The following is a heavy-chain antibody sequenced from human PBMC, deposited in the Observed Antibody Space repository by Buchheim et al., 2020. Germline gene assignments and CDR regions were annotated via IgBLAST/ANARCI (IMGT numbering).Heavy chain of an antibody. Sequence: QVQLVESGGGVVQPGGSLRLSCAASGFSFSGYGMHWVRQAPGKGLEWVAVIRYDGSNKYYADSVKGRFTISRDNSKNTLYLQMNSLRAEDTAVYYCARGGRGDTEAYYYYDMDVWGQGIT. CDR3: ARGGRGDTEAYYYYDMDV. J-gene: IGHJ6*02. CDR2: IRYDGSNK. V-gene: IGHV3-33*01. CDR1: GFSFSGYG. D-gene: IGHD3-10*01.